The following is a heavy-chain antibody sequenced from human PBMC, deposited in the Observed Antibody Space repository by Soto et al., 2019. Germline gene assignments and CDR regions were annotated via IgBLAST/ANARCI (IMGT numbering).Heavy chain of an antibody. CDR1: GYSFTSYW. Sequence: GESLKISCKGSGYSFTSYWIGWVRQMPGKGLEWMGIIYPGDSDTRYSPSFQGQVTISADKSISTAYLQWSSLKASDTAMYYCARASRAENDFWSGYYYPLPYYFDYWGQGTLVTVSS. CDR2: IYPGDSDT. CDR3: ARASRAENDFWSGYYYPLPYYFDY. D-gene: IGHD3-3*01. J-gene: IGHJ4*02. V-gene: IGHV5-51*01.